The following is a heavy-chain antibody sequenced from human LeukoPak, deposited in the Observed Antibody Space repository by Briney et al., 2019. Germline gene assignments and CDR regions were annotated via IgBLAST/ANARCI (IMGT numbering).Heavy chain of an antibody. CDR3: ARLTIY. J-gene: IGHJ4*02. D-gene: IGHD3-3*01. CDR2: ISYDGSNK. V-gene: IGHV3-30-3*01. Sequence: GGSLRLSCVASGFTFSSYAMHWVRQAPGKGLEWVAVISYDGSNKYYADSVKGRFTISRDNAKNSLYLQMNSLRAEDTAVYYCARLTIYWGQGTLVTVSS. CDR1: GFTFSSYA.